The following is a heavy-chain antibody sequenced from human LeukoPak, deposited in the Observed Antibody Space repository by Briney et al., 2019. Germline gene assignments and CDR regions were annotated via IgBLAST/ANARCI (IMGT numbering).Heavy chain of an antibody. V-gene: IGHV1-2*06. CDR3: ARALSSGWYGEYY. CDR2: INPNSGGT. J-gene: IGHJ4*02. Sequence: GASVKVSCKASGYTFTGYYMHWVRQAPGQGLEWMGRINPNSGGTNYAQKFQGRVTMTRDTSISTAYMELSRLKSDDTAVYYCARALSSGWYGEYYWGQGTLVTVSS. D-gene: IGHD6-19*01. CDR1: GYTFTGYY.